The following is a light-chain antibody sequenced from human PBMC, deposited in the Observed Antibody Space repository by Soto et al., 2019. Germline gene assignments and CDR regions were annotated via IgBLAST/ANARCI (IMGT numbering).Light chain of an antibody. J-gene: IGKJ1*01. CDR3: QQYETYSRT. Sequence: DIQTTQSPSTLSASIGDRVTITCRASQSISGTLAWYQQRPGKAPKLLIFDASNLERGVPSRFSGSGSGTEFSLTISSLQPDDFATYYCQQYETYSRTFGQGTKV. CDR2: DAS. CDR1: QSISGT. V-gene: IGKV1-5*01.